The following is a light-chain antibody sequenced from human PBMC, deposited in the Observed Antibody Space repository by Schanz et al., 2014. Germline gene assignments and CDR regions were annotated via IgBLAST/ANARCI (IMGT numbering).Light chain of an antibody. Sequence: QSALTQPPSASGSPGQSVTISCTGTSNDVGRYDYVSWYQQHPGKAPKLILFEVTKRPSGVPDRFSGSKSGDTASLTVSGLQAEDEATYYCSSFEGRHNWVFGGGTKLPVL. V-gene: IGLV2-8*01. J-gene: IGLJ3*02. CDR2: EVT. CDR3: SSFEGRHNWV. CDR1: SNDVGRYDY.